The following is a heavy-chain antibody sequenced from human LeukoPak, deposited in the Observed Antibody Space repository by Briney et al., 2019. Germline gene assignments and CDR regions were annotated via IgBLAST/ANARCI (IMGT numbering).Heavy chain of an antibody. D-gene: IGHD6-19*01. CDR3: ARTPGIAVAGEFDY. CDR2: IYYSGST. V-gene: IGHV4-59*01. CDR1: GGSISSYY. J-gene: IGHJ4*02. Sequence: PSETLSLTCTVSGGSISSYYWSWIRQPPGQGLEWIGYIYYSGSTNYNPSLKSRVTISVDTSKNQFSLKLSSVTAADTAVYYCARTPGIAVAGEFDYWGQGTLVTVSS.